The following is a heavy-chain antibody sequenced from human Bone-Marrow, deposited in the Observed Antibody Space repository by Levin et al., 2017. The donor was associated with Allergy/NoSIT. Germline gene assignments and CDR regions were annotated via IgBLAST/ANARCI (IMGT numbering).Heavy chain of an antibody. Sequence: GESLKISCAASGFTFDDHAMHWVRQAPGKGLEWVSVISWNGGSTYYADSVKGRFTISRDNSKNSLYLQMNSLRAEDTALYYCAKDILVRGVTPYYFDYWGQGTLVTVSS. CDR2: ISWNGGST. CDR1: GFTFDDHA. V-gene: IGHV3-43D*03. CDR3: AKDILVRGVTPYYFDY. D-gene: IGHD3-10*01. J-gene: IGHJ4*02.